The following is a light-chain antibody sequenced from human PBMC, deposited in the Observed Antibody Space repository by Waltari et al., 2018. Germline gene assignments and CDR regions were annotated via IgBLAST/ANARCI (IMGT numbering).Light chain of an antibody. Sequence: DIVLTQSPGTLCLSPGEGATLSCRASQTIENNYLAWYQHKPGQAPRLLMYEASSWATGVPDRFRGSGSGRDFTLSISRLEPEDFATYYCQQSGTSPFTFGPGTTVAFK. CDR2: EAS. CDR1: QTIENNY. CDR3: QQSGTSPFT. J-gene: IGKJ3*01. V-gene: IGKV3-20*01.